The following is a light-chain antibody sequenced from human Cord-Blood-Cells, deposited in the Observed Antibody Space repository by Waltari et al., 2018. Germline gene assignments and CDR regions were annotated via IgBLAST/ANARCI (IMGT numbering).Light chain of an antibody. V-gene: IGKV1-27*01. CDR3: QKYNSALT. CDR1: QGISNY. J-gene: IGKJ5*01. Sequence: DIQMTQSPSSLSASVGDIVTITCRASQGISNYLAWYQQKPGKVPKLLIYAASTLQSGVPSRFSGSGSGTDFTLTISSLQPEDVATYYCQKYNSALTFGQGTRLEIK. CDR2: AAS.